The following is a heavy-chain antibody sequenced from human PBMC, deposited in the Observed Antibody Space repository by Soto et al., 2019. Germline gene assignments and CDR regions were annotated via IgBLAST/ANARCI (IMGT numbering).Heavy chain of an antibody. Sequence: QVQLVQSGAEVKKPGSSVKVSCKASGGTFSSYAISWVRQAPGQGLEWMGGIIPISDTTNYAQKFQGRVTITADEITSTAYMELSSLRSEDTAVYYCARSQGSSTSLEIYYYYYYGMDVWGQGTTVTVSS. V-gene: IGHV1-69*01. J-gene: IGHJ6*02. CDR2: IIPISDTT. CDR3: ARSQGSSTSLEIYYYYYYGMDV. CDR1: GGTFSSYA. D-gene: IGHD2-2*01.